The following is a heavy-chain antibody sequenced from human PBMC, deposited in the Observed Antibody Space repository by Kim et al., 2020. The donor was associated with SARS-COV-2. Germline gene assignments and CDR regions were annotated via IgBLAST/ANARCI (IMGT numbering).Heavy chain of an antibody. Sequence: GGSLRLSCAASGFTFSSYALSWVRQAPGKGLEWVSAISGSGGSTYYADFVKGRFTISRDNSKNTLYLQMNSLRAEDTAVYYCAKGEVLRYFDWSIYYGMDVWGQGTTVTVSS. CDR1: GFTFSSYA. J-gene: IGHJ6*02. CDR3: AKGEVLRYFDWSIYYGMDV. CDR2: ISGSGGST. D-gene: IGHD3-9*01. V-gene: IGHV3-23*01.